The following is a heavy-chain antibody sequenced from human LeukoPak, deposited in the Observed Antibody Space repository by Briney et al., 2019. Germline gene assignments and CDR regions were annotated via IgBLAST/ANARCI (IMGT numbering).Heavy chain of an antibody. CDR1: GGSFSGYY. D-gene: IGHD4-23*01. CDR2: INHSGST. CDR3: ATDSGAVGFDP. J-gene: IGHJ5*02. V-gene: IGHV4-34*01. Sequence: PSETLSLTCAVYGGSFSGYYWSWIRQPPGKGLEWIGEINHSGSTNYNPSLKSRVTISVDTSKNQFSLKLSSVTAADTAVYYCATDSGAVGFDPWGQGTLVTVSS.